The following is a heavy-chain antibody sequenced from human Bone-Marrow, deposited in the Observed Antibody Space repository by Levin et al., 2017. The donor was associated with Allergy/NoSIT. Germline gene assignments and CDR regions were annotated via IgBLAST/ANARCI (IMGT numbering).Heavy chain of an antibody. CDR2: IIPIFGTA. CDR3: ARDIAAAGPTGYYFDY. D-gene: IGHD6-13*01. CDR1: GGTFSSYA. V-gene: IGHV1-69*13. J-gene: IGHJ4*02. Sequence: SVKVSCKASGGTFSSYAISWVRQAPGQGLEWMGGIIPIFGTANYAQKFQGRVTITADESTSTAYMELSSLRSEDTAVYYCARDIAAAGPTGYYFDYWGQGTLVTVSS.